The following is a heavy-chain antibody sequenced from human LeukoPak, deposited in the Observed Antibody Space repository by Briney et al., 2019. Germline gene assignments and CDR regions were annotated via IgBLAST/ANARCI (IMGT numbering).Heavy chain of an antibody. CDR3: VKVLMITFGGVIASPFDY. V-gene: IGHV3-64D*09. J-gene: IGHJ4*02. CDR2: ISSNGGST. Sequence: PAGSLRLSCSASGFTFSSYAMHWVRQAPGKGLEYVPAISSNGGSTYYADSVKGRFTISRDNSKNTLYLQMSSLRAEDTAVYYCVKVLMITFGGVIASPFDYWGQGTLVTVSS. CDR1: GFTFSSYA. D-gene: IGHD3-16*02.